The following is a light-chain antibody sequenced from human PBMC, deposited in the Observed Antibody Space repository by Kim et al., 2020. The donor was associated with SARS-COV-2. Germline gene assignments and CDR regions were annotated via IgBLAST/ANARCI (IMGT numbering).Light chain of an antibody. CDR3: AAWDDSLKVWV. CDR2: SDN. J-gene: IGLJ2*01. Sequence: ELTQPPSASGTPGQRATISCSGSSSNIGSNTVNWYQQLPATAPKLLIYSDNQRPSGVPDRFSGSKSGTTASLAISGLQSEDEADYYCAAWDDSLKVWVFGGGTQLTVL. CDR1: SSNIGSNT. V-gene: IGLV1-44*01.